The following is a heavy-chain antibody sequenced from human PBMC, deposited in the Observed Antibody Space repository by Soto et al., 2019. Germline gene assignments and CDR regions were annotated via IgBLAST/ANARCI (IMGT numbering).Heavy chain of an antibody. Sequence: QVQLQESGPGLVKPSGTLSLTCAVSSGSISSSNWWSWVRQPPGKGLELIGEIYHSGCTNYTPSLKSRVTISVDKSKNQFSLKLSSVTAADTAVYYCARRGAATLVLYAFDYWGQGTLVTVSS. D-gene: IGHD2-15*01. CDR2: IYHSGCT. V-gene: IGHV4-4*02. CDR3: ARRGAATLVLYAFDY. CDR1: SGSISSSNW. J-gene: IGHJ4*02.